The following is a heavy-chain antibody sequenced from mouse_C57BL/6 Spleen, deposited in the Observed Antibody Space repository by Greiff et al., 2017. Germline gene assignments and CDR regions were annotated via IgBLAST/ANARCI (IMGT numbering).Heavy chain of an antibody. D-gene: IGHD1-1*01. V-gene: IGHV1-81*01. Sequence: QVQLKESGAELARPGASVKLSCKASGYTFTSYGISWVKQRTGQGLEWIGEIYPRSGNTYYNEKFKGKATLTADKSSSTAYMELRSLTSEDSAVYFCAKNYYGSSYGFDYWGQGTTLTVSS. CDR1: GYTFTSYG. CDR3: AKNYYGSSYGFDY. CDR2: IYPRSGNT. J-gene: IGHJ2*01.